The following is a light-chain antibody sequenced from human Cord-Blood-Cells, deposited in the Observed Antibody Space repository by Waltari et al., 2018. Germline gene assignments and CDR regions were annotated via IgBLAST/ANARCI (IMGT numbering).Light chain of an antibody. CDR3: AAWDDSLSASHYV. Sequence: QSVLTQPPSASGTPGQRVTISCSGSSSNIGSNYVYWYQQLPGTAPKLLIYGNKQRPSGVPDQFSGSKCGTAASLAISGLRSEDEADYYCAAWDDSLSASHYVFGTGTKVTVL. CDR1: SSNIGSNY. J-gene: IGLJ1*01. CDR2: GNK. V-gene: IGLV1-47*01.